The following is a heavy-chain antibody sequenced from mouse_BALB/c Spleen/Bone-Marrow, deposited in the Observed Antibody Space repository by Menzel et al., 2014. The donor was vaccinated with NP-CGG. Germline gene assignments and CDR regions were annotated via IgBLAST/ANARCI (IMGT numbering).Heavy chain of an antibody. V-gene: IGHV5-6*01. CDR3: ARGGLRRNIAYAMDY. J-gene: IGHJ4*01. CDR1: GFTFSSYG. CDR2: ISSGGSYT. Sequence: EVQGVESGGDLVKPGGSLKLPCAASGFTFSSYGMSWVRQTSDKRLEWVATISSGGSYTYYPDSVKGRFTISRDNAKNTLYLQMSSLKAEDAAMYYCARGGLRRNIAYAMDYWSQGTSVTVSS. D-gene: IGHD2-4*01.